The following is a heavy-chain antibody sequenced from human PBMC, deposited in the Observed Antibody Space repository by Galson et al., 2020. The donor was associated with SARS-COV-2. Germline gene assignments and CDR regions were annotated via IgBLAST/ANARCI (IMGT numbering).Heavy chain of an antibody. Sequence: SQTLSLTCAISGDSVSSNSAAWNWIRQSPSRGLEWLGRTYYRSKWYNDYAVSVKSRITINPDTSKNQFSLQLNSVTPEDTAVYYCARDVTYYYDSSGYDAFDIWGQGTMVTVSS. CDR3: ARDVTYYYDSSGYDAFDI. CDR2: TYYRSKWYN. V-gene: IGHV6-1*01. D-gene: IGHD3-22*01. CDR1: GDSVSSNSAA. J-gene: IGHJ3*02.